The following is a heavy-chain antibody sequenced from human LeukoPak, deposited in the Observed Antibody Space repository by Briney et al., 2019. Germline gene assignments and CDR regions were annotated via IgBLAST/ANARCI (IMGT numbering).Heavy chain of an antibody. D-gene: IGHD3-10*02. Sequence: SETLSLTCAVYGGSFSGYYWSWIRQPPGKGLEWIGEINHSGSTNYNPSLKSRVTISVDTSKNQFSLKLSSVTAAGTAVYYCARASVRYFDYWGQGTLVTVSS. CDR3: ARASVRYFDY. J-gene: IGHJ4*02. V-gene: IGHV4-34*01. CDR2: INHSGST. CDR1: GGSFSGYY.